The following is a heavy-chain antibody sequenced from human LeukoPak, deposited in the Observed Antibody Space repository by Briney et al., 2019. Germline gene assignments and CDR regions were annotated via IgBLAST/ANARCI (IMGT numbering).Heavy chain of an antibody. J-gene: IGHJ6*03. CDR1: GGSISSYY. Sequence: SETLSLTCTVSGGSISSYYWSWIRQPPGKGLEWVGDIYYSGSTNYNPSLKSRVTISVDTSKNQFSLKLSSVTAADTAVYYCAREKRAFRPLYYYYMDVWGKGTTVTVSS. CDR2: IYYSGST. D-gene: IGHD2-21*01. V-gene: IGHV4-59*12. CDR3: AREKRAFRPLYYYYMDV.